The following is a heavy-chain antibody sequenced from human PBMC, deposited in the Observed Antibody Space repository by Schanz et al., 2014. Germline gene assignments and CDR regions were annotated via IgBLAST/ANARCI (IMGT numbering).Heavy chain of an antibody. CDR1: GFTFSDYY. CDR3: ARDPGGTKTHGL. CDR2: ISGRGGRT. J-gene: IGHJ4*02. Sequence: LQLVESGGGFVKPGGSLRLSCVASGFTFSDYYMSWVRQAPGKGLEWVSAISGRGGRTYYADSVKGRFTISRDNSKNTLDLQMNSLRAEDTAVYYCARDPGGTKTHGLWGQGTLVTVSS. V-gene: IGHV3-23*04. D-gene: IGHD2-15*01.